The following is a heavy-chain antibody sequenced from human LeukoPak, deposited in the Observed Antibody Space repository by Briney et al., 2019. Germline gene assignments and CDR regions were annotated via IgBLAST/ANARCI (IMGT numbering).Heavy chain of an antibody. CDR3: ARSNSGPDY. Sequence: GGSLRLSCSASGFTFSSRWKNWVRQVPGKGLEWVAIINTDGSEKNYVDSVKGRFTISRDNAKNSLYLQMNSLRAEDTAMYYCARSNSGPDYWGQGTLVIVPS. CDR2: INTDGSEK. J-gene: IGHJ4*02. D-gene: IGHD4-23*01. CDR1: GFTFSSRW. V-gene: IGHV3-7*01.